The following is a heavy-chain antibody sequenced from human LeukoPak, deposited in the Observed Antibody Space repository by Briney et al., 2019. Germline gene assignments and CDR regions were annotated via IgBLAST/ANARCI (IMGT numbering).Heavy chain of an antibody. CDR1: GFTFSTYS. CDR2: IGSSGTYI. J-gene: IGHJ4*02. V-gene: IGHV3-21*01. CDR3: ARDPGSSGWYSGHYFDY. Sequence: GGSLRLSCAASGFTFSTYSMNWVRQAPGKGLEWLSSIGSSGTYIYYADSVKGRFTISRDNAKNSLYLQMNSLRAEDTAVYYCARDPGSSGWYSGHYFDYWGQGTLVTVSS. D-gene: IGHD6-19*01.